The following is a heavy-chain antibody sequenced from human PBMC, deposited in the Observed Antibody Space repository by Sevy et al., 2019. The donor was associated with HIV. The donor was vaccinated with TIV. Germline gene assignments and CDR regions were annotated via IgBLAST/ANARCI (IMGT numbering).Heavy chain of an antibody. CDR3: ASTREYYSDNSGYFDY. J-gene: IGHJ4*02. CDR2: FDPEDGER. CDR1: GHTLTELP. V-gene: IGHV1-24*01. D-gene: IGHD3-22*01. Sequence: ASVKVSFKFSGHTLTELPIHWVRQAPGKRLEWMGRFDPEDGERIYAQKFQGRVTMTEDTSTDTAYMELSSLRSEDTALYYCASTREYYSDNSGYFDYWGQGTLVTVSS.